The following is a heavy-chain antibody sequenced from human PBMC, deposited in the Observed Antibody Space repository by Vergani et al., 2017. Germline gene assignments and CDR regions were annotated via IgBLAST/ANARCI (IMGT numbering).Heavy chain of an antibody. CDR2: MDYSGST. D-gene: IGHD2-15*01. Sequence: QVQLQESGPGLVKPSETLSLTCTVSGDSVISTDYHWGWIRQTPGKGLEWIGSMDYSGSTSYNPSLESRISISFETPKNQFSLMLTSVTAADTAMYYCASKRGACRAAYCHSYDFWGPGTLVGVSS. J-gene: IGHJ4*02. CDR1: GDSVISTDYH. CDR3: ASKRGACRAAYCHSYDF. V-gene: IGHV4-39*01.